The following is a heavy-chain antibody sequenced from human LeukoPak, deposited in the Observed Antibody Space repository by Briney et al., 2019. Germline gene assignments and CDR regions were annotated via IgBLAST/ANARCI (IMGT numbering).Heavy chain of an antibody. D-gene: IGHD3-9*01. J-gene: IGHJ4*02. CDR1: GFTFSSYA. V-gene: IGHV3-23*01. CDR2: ISGSGGST. Sequence: GGSLRLSCAASGFTFSSYAMSWVRQAPGKGLEWVSAISGSGGSTYYADSVKGRFTISRDNSKNTLYLQMNSLRGEDTAVYYCVGYDILTGYYYWGQGTLVTVSS. CDR3: VGYDILTGYYY.